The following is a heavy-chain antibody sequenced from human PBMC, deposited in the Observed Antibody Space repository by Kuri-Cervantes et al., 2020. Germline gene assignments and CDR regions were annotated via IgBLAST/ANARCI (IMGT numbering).Heavy chain of an antibody. CDR1: GGTFSSYA. V-gene: IGHV1-69*05. Sequence: SVKVSCKASGGTFSSYAISWVRQAPGQGLEWMGGIIPIFGTANYAQKFQGRVTITTDESTSTAYMELSSLRSDDTAVYYCARIWATVVTDYWGQGTLVTVSS. CDR2: IIPIFGTA. D-gene: IGHD4-23*01. CDR3: ARIWATVVTDY. J-gene: IGHJ4*02.